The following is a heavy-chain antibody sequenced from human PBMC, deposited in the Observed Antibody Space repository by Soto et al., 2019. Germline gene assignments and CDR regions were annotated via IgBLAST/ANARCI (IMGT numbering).Heavy chain of an antibody. CDR1: GGTFSSYT. J-gene: IGHJ3*02. Sequence: QVQLVQSGAEVKKPGSSVKVSCKASGGTFSSYTISWVRQAPGQGLEWMGRIIPILGIANYPQKFQGRVTITADKSTSTAYMELSSLRSKDTAVYYCARSDSGDHAAFDIWGQGRMVIVSS. D-gene: IGHD4-17*01. CDR3: ARSDSGDHAAFDI. CDR2: IIPILGIA. V-gene: IGHV1-69*02.